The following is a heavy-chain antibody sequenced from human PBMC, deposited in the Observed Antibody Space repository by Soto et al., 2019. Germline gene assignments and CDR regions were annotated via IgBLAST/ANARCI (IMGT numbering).Heavy chain of an antibody. Sequence: EVQLVESGGGLVQPGGSLRLSCAASGFTFSSYSMNWVRQAPGKGLEWVSYISSSSSTIYYADSVKGRFTISRDNAKNSLYLQMNSLRDEDTAVYYCAGENEWELAERAFDIWGQGTMVTVSS. CDR2: ISSSSSTI. CDR1: GFTFSSYS. D-gene: IGHD1-26*01. V-gene: IGHV3-48*02. CDR3: AGENEWELAERAFDI. J-gene: IGHJ3*02.